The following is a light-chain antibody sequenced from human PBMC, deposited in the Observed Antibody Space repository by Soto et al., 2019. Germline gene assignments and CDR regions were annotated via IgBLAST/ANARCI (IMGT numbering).Light chain of an antibody. J-gene: IGKJ4*01. CDR2: VAS. V-gene: IGKV1-39*01. CDR1: QSISNN. CDR3: PQSCTTPLT. Sequence: DIQMTQSPSSLSASVGERVTITCRASQSISNNLNWYQQKPGKAPNVFINVASTLGSGARLRFSGSGSESDFNLTIIRFQPEDFASYFCPQSCTTPLTFGGGTKVDI.